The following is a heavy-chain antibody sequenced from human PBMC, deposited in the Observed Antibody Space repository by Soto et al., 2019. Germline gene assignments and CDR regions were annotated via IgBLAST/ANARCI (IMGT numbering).Heavy chain of an antibody. J-gene: IGHJ4*02. D-gene: IGHD3-22*01. CDR3: ARDRNYYDSSGYFDY. CDR2: IWYDGSNK. Sequence: GGSLRLSCAASGFTFSSYGMHWVRQAPGKGLEWVAVIWYDGSNKYYADSVKGRFTISSDNSKNTLYLQMNSLRAEDTAVYYCARDRNYYDSSGYFDYWGQGTLVTVSS. CDR1: GFTFSSYG. V-gene: IGHV3-33*01.